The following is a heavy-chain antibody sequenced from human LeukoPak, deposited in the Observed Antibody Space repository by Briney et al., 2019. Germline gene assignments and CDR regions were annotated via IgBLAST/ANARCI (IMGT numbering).Heavy chain of an antibody. Sequence: ASVKVSCKASGYTFTSYGISWVRQAPGQGLEWMGWISAYNGNTNYAQKLQGRVTMTTDTSTSTAYMELRSLRSDDTAVYYCARAPDITASPAGLYFDHWGQGTLVTVSS. J-gene: IGHJ4*02. V-gene: IGHV1-18*01. D-gene: IGHD6-13*01. CDR1: GYTFTSYG. CDR2: ISAYNGNT. CDR3: ARAPDITASPAGLYFDH.